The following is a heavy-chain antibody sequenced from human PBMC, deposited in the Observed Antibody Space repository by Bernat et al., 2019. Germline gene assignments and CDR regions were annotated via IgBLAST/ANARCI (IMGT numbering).Heavy chain of an antibody. Sequence: EVQLVESGGGLVKPGGSLRLSCAASGFTFSSYSMNWVRQAPGKGLEWVSSISSSSSYIYYADSVKGRFTIARDNAKNSLYLQMNSLRAEDTAVYYCARDGNYYGSGTPQTYVDYWGQGTLVTVSS. V-gene: IGHV3-21*01. CDR3: ARDGNYYGSGTPQTYVDY. J-gene: IGHJ4*02. CDR1: GFTFSSYS. D-gene: IGHD3-10*01. CDR2: ISSSSSYI.